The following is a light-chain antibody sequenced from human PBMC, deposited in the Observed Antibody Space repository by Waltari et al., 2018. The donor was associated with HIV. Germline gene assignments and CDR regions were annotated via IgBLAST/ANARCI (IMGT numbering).Light chain of an antibody. CDR3: NSYAGSNNWV. V-gene: IGLV2-8*01. Sequence: QSALTQPPSASGSPGQSVTIPCTGTSSAVGGSKYVSWYHQHPGKAPKLMIYEVNKRPSGVPDRFSGSKSANTASLTVSGLQADDEADYYCNSYAGSNNWVFGGGTKLTVL. CDR2: EVN. CDR1: SSAVGGSKY. J-gene: IGLJ3*02.